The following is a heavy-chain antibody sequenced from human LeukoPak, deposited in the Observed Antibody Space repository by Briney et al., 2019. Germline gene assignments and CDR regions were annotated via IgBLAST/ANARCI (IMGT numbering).Heavy chain of an antibody. J-gene: IGHJ4*02. D-gene: IGHD3-10*01. CDR1: GFTFSSYS. CDR3: ARGGGSGSCFLDY. Sequence: PGGSLRLSCAASGFTFSSYSMNWVRQAPGKGLEWVSSISSSSSYIYYADSVKGRITISRDNAKNSLYLQMNSLRAEDTAVYYCARGGGSGSCFLDYWGQGTLVTVSS. V-gene: IGHV3-21*01. CDR2: ISSSSSYI.